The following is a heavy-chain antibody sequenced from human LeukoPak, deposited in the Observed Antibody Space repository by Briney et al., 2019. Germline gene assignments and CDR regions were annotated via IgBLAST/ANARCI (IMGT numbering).Heavy chain of an antibody. J-gene: IGHJ3*02. V-gene: IGHV1-69*13. D-gene: IGHD3-3*01. Sequence: GASVKVSCKASGGTFSSYSISWVRQAPGQGLEWMGGIIPIFGTANYAQKFQGRVTITADESTSTAYMELSSLRSEDTAVYYCARVVDQNTIFGVVIRPGDAFDIWGQGTMVTVSS. CDR3: ARVVDQNTIFGVVIRPGDAFDI. CDR1: GGTFSSYS. CDR2: IIPIFGTA.